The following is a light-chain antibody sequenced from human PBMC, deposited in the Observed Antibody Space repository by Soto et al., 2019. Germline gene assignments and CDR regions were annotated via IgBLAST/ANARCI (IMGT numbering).Light chain of an antibody. Sequence: QSVLTQPASVSGSPGQSITISCTGTSSDVGGYNYVSWYQQHPGKVPRLMIYDVSNRPSGVSSRFSGSKSGNTASLTISGLQAEDEADYYCSSYTSSNTPIFGGGTKVTVL. V-gene: IGLV2-14*03. CDR2: DVS. CDR1: SSDVGGYNY. CDR3: SSYTSSNTPI. J-gene: IGLJ2*01.